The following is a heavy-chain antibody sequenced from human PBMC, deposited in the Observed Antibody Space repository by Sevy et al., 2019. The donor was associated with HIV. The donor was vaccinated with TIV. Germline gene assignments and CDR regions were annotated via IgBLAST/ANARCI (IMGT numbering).Heavy chain of an antibody. CDR3: AKDRRYGKTFNTHFGS. CDR1: GFTFGTYA. Sequence: GGSLRLSCAASGFTFGTYAMSWVRQAPGKGLEWVSGISGRATNTSYADSVKGRFTISRDNSKNTLYLQMSTLRGEDMAVYYCAKDRRYGKTFNTHFGSWGQGTLVTVSS. D-gene: IGHD3-9*01. V-gene: IGHV3-23*01. CDR2: ISGRATNT. J-gene: IGHJ4*02.